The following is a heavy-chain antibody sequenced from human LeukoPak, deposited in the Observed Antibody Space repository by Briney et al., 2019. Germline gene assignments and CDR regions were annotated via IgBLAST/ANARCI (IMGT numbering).Heavy chain of an antibody. D-gene: IGHD4-17*01. J-gene: IGHJ4*02. CDR2: ISGGGETT. CDR3: ARDYADYVGYFFFDY. CDR1: GFTFNNYA. V-gene: IGHV3-23*01. Sequence: GGSLRLSCAASGFTFNNYAVIGVRQAPGRGLEWVSAISGGGETTYYADSAKGRFTISRDNSQNTLYMQMNSLRAEDTAVYYCARDYADYVGYFFFDYWGQGTLVTVSS.